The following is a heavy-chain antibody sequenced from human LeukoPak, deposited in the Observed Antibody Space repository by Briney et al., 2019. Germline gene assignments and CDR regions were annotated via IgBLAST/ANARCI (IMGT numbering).Heavy chain of an antibody. Sequence: PGGSLRLSCAASGLPFSSYGMHWVRQAPGKGLEWVAFIRYDGSNKYYAHSVKGRFTISRDNSKNTLYLQMNSLRAEDTAVYYCAKDGSLYYYGSGSPIDYWGQGTLVTVSS. CDR2: IRYDGSNK. V-gene: IGHV3-30*02. D-gene: IGHD3-10*01. J-gene: IGHJ4*02. CDR3: AKDGSLYYYGSGSPIDY. CDR1: GLPFSSYG.